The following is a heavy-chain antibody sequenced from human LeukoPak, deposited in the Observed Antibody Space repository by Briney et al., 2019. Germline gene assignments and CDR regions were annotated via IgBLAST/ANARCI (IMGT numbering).Heavy chain of an antibody. CDR3: ARRAPLIRGVKKQAYYYMDV. CDR2: INHSGST. CDR1: DYSISSGYY. Sequence: SETLSLTCTVSDYSISSGYYWSWIRQPPGKGLEWIGEINHSGSTNYNPSLKSRVTISVDTSKNQFSLKLSSVTAADTAVYYCARRAPLIRGVKKQAYYYMDVWGKGTTVTISS. V-gene: IGHV4-34*01. D-gene: IGHD3-10*01. J-gene: IGHJ6*03.